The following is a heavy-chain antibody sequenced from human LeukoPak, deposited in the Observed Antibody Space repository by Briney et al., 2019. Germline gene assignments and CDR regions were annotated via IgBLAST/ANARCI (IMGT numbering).Heavy chain of an antibody. CDR1: GFTFSSYG. CDR2: IRYDGSNK. Sequence: GGSLRLSCAASGFTFSSYGMHWVRQAPGKGLEWVAFIRYDGSNKYYADSVKGRFTISRDNPKNTLYLQMNSLRAEDTAVYYCANSEIQQIDYWGQGTLVTVPS. J-gene: IGHJ4*02. D-gene: IGHD1-14*01. V-gene: IGHV3-30*02. CDR3: ANSEIQQIDY.